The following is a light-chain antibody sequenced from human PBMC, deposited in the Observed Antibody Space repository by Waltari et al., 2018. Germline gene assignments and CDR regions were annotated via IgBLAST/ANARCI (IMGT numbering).Light chain of an antibody. J-gene: IGLJ2*01. CDR1: SSDVGHYNY. Sequence: SALTQPASVSGSPGQSVTIPCTGTSSDVGHYNYVPWYQQHPGKAPKLMIYDVSNRPSGVSNRFSGSKSGNTASLTISGLQAQDEADYYCGSHTSSSPLIFGGGTKLTVL. V-gene: IGLV2-14*03. CDR2: DVS. CDR3: GSHTSSSPLI.